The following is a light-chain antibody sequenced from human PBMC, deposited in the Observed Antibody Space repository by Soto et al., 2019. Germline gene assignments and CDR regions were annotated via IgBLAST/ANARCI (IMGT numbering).Light chain of an antibody. Sequence: DIQMTQSPSTLSASVGVRVTITCRARQSIISRWLAWYQQKPGKAPKLLIYEASNLESGVPSRFSGSGSGTEFTLTISSLQPDDFATYYCQQYISYLTFGGGTKVEIK. J-gene: IGKJ4*01. CDR3: QQYISYLT. V-gene: IGKV1-5*03. CDR2: EAS. CDR1: QSIISRW.